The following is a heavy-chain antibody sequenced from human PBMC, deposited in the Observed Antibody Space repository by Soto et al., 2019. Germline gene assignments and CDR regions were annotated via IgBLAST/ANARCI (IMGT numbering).Heavy chain of an antibody. CDR3: ARDQTVGAARPFGRSLGL. J-gene: IGHJ2*01. CDR2: ISYDGSNK. D-gene: IGHD6-6*01. V-gene: IGHV3-30-3*01. Sequence: QVQLVESGGGVVQPGRSLRLSCAASGFTFSSYAMHWVRQAPGKGLEWVAVISYDGSNKYCADSVKGRFTISRDNSKNTLYLQMNSLRAEDTAVYYCARDQTVGAARPFGRSLGLWGRGTLVTVSS. CDR1: GFTFSSYA.